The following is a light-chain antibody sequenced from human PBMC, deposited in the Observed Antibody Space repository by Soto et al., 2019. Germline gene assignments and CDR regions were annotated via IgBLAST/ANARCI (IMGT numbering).Light chain of an antibody. Sequence: EIVVTQSPATLSLSPGERATLSCRASQSVSSYLAWYQQKPGQAPRLLIYDASNRATGIPARFSGSGSGTDFTLTISSLEPEDFAVYYCQQRSNWPIFTFVPGTKVDIK. CDR1: QSVSSY. CDR2: DAS. CDR3: QQRSNWPIFT. V-gene: IGKV3-11*01. J-gene: IGKJ3*01.